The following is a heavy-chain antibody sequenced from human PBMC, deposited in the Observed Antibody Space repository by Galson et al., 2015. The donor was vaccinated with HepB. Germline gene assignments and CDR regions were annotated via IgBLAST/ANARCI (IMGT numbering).Heavy chain of an antibody. CDR2: IRSKAYGGTT. CDR1: GFTFGDYA. J-gene: IGHJ4*02. Sequence: SLRLSCAASGFTFGDYAMSWFRQAPGKGLEWVGFIRSKAYGGTTEYAASVKGRFTISRDDSKSIAYLQMNSLKTEDTAVYYCTREGKRPDSSGYERVDYWGQGTLVTVSS. V-gene: IGHV3-49*03. D-gene: IGHD3-22*01. CDR3: TREGKRPDSSGYERVDY.